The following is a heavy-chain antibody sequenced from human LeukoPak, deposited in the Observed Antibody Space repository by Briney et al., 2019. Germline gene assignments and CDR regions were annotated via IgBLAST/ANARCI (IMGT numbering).Heavy chain of an antibody. CDR2: IYYSGST. CDR3: ASQGGYSYGFIAFDI. V-gene: IGHV4-39*07. D-gene: IGHD5-18*01. Sequence: SETLSLTCTVSGGSISSSSYYWGWIRQPPGKGLEWIGSIYYSGSTYYNPSLKSRVTISVDTSKNQFSLKLSSVTAADTAVYYCASQGGYSYGFIAFDIWGQGTMVTVSS. J-gene: IGHJ3*02. CDR1: GGSISSSSYY.